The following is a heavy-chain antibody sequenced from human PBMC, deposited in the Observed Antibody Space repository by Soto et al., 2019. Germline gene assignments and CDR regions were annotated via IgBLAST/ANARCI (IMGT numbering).Heavy chain of an antibody. CDR3: AKLGSGWYYGVYYFDD. CDR1: GGSIGSNGHY. Sequence: ETLSLNCSVSGGSIGSNGHYWGWIREPRGKGLEWIGSIFYSGVTYYNPSLESRVTISVDTSKNQFSLKLSSVTAADTAVYYCAKLGSGWYYGVYYFDDWCQGTLVTVSS. D-gene: IGHD6-19*01. J-gene: IGHJ4*02. V-gene: IGHV4-39*01. CDR2: IFYSGVT.